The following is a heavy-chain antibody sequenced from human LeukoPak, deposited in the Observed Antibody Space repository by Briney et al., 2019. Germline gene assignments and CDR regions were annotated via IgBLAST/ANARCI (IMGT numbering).Heavy chain of an antibody. J-gene: IGHJ4*02. CDR2: IKEDGTET. Sequence: GGSLGLSGAASGFMFSSNWMSWVRLAPGKGLEWVANIKEDGTETYYVDSVKGRFTISRDNAKNSLYLQMNSLRVEDTAVYYCAKEGRSLQTYWGQGTLVTVSS. D-gene: IGHD5-24*01. CDR1: GFMFSSNW. CDR3: AKEGRSLQTY. V-gene: IGHV3-7*03.